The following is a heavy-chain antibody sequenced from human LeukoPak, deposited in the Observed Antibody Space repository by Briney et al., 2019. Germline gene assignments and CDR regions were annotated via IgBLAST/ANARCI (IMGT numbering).Heavy chain of an antibody. J-gene: IGHJ6*02. CDR1: GGSISSGDYY. V-gene: IGHV4-30-4*01. CDR3: ARAYCGGDCYTVYSGYYYGMDV. CDR2: IYYRGST. D-gene: IGHD2-21*02. Sequence: PSETLSLTCTVSGGSISSGDYYWSWIRQPPGKGLEWIGYIYYRGSTYYNPSLKSRVTISVDTFKNQFSLKLSSVTAADTAVYYCARAYCGGDCYTVYSGYYYGMDVWGQGTTVTVSS.